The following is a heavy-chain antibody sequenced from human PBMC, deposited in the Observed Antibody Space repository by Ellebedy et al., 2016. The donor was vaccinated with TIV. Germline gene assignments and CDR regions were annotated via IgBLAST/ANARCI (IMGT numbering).Heavy chain of an antibody. J-gene: IGHJ4*02. D-gene: IGHD5-12*01. CDR3: ARAPTITTNYDY. V-gene: IGHV3-23*01. Sequence: PGGSLRLSCAASGFTFSSYAMSWVRQAPGKGLEWVSAISGSGGSTYYADSVKGRFTISRDNSKNTLYLQMNSLTAEDTALYYCARAPTITTNYDYWGQGTLVAVSS. CDR1: GFTFSSYA. CDR2: ISGSGGST.